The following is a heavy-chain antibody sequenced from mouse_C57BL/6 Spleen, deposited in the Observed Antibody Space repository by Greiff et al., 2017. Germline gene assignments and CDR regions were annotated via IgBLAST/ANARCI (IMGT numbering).Heavy chain of an antibody. CDR1: GFSLSASGMG. J-gene: IGHJ1*03. Sequence: QVTLIVSGPGILQSSQTLSLTCSFSGFSLSASGMGVSCFRQPSGMGLEWLAHIYWDAVKRYNPSLKSGLTISKDTSRNQVFLKITSGETAETAAYYCARDCDGYLDVWGTGTTVTVSS. CDR2: IYWDAVK. V-gene: IGHV8-12*01. CDR3: ARDCDGYLDV.